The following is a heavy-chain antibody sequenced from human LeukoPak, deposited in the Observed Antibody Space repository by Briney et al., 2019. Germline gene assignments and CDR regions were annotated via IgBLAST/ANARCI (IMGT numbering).Heavy chain of an antibody. J-gene: IGHJ4*02. CDR3: TRDHNNVFDY. D-gene: IGHD1-14*01. CDR2: IRVKAFGKTT. Sequence: GGSLRLTCTASGITFGDYAVSWVRQAPGKGLEWVSFIRVKAFGKTTEYAASVKGRFTISRDDSNNIAYLQMNSLKTEDTAVYFCTRDHNNVFDYWGQGTLVTVSS. V-gene: IGHV3-49*04. CDR1: GITFGDYA.